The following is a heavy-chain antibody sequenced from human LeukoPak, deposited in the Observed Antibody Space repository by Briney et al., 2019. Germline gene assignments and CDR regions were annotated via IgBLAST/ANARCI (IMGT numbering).Heavy chain of an antibody. J-gene: IGHJ4*02. CDR2: MYNSGST. CDR1: DGSISGSY. V-gene: IGHV4-59*01. CDR3: ARGIESYGDYGY. Sequence: SKTLSLTCTVSDGSISGSYWSWIRQPPGKGLEWIAYMYNSGSTNYNPSLKSRVTISIDTSKNQFSLKLSSLTAADTAIYYCARGIESYGDYGYWGQGTLVTVSS. D-gene: IGHD4-17*01.